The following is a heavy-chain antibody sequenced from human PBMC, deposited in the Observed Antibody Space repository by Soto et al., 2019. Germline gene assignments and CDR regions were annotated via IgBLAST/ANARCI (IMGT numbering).Heavy chain of an antibody. Sequence: EVQLLESGGGLVQPGGSLRLSCAASGFTFSSYAMSWVSQAPGKGLEWVSAISGSGGSTYYADSVKGRFTISRDNSKNTLCLQMNSLRAEDTAVYDCAKAPSTYSGSYHDYWGQGTLVTVSS. CDR1: GFTFSSYA. CDR3: AKAPSTYSGSYHDY. J-gene: IGHJ4*02. V-gene: IGHV3-23*01. D-gene: IGHD1-26*01. CDR2: ISGSGGST.